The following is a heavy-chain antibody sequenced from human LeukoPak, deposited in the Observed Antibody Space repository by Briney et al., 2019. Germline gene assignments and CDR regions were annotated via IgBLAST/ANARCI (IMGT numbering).Heavy chain of an antibody. CDR2: ISYDGSNK. D-gene: IGHD6-19*01. Sequence: GGSLRLSCAASGFTFSSYAMHWVRQAPGKGLEWVAVISYDGSNKYYADSVKGRFTISRDNSKNTLYLQMNSLRAEDTAVYYCARDRSGWYDFDYWGQGTLVTVSS. V-gene: IGHV3-30-3*01. J-gene: IGHJ4*02. CDR3: ARDRSGWYDFDY. CDR1: GFTFSSYA.